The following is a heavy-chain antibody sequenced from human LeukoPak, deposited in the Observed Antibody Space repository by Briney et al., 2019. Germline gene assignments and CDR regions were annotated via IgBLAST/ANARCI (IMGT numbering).Heavy chain of an antibody. D-gene: IGHD3-22*01. Sequence: GGSLRLSCAASGFTFSGSAMHWVRQASGKGLEWVGRIRSKANRYATAYAAWGKGKFTIARDESKNTAYLQMNSLKTEDTAVYYCTSPHYYDSSGRGGYWGQGTLVTVSS. CDR3: TSPHYYDSSGRGGY. V-gene: IGHV3-73*01. CDR2: IRSKANRYAT. CDR1: GFTFSGSA. J-gene: IGHJ4*02.